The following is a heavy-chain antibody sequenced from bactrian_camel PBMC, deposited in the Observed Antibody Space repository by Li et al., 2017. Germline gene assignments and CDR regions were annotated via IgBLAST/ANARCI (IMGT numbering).Heavy chain of an antibody. V-gene: IGHV3S28*01. CDR3: AARGDGTGAPSFGY. Sequence: QLVESGGGLVQAGGSLRLSCESTYTYSSNCVGWFRQAPGKEREGVAAILAGVITGEGNLVYADSVKGRFTISKDNAKNTLLLQMSSLRPDDTAVYYCAARGDGTGAPSFGYWGQGTQVTVS. D-gene: IGHD3*01. J-gene: IGHJ6*01. CDR1: TYTYSSNC. CDR2: ILAGVITGEGNL.